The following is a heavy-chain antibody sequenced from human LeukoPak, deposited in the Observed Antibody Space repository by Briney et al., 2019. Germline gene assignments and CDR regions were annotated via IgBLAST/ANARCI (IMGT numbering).Heavy chain of an antibody. CDR1: GYSFTTYW. CDR2: IYPGDSDT. CDR3: GRIGTTTATSWFDP. Sequence: GESLEISFQGSGYSFTTYWIGWVRPMPGKGLECLGVIYPGDSDTRYSPSFQGQVTISADKSISTAYLQWSSLKASDTAMYYCGRIGTTTATSWFDPWGQGTLVTVSS. D-gene: IGHD1-1*01. V-gene: IGHV5-51*01. J-gene: IGHJ5*02.